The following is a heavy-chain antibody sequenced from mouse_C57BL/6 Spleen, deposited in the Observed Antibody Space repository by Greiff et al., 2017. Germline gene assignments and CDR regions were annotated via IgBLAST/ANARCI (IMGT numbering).Heavy chain of an antibody. Sequence: EVKLVESGGGLVKPGGSLKLSCAASGFTFSSYAMSWVRQTPEKRLEWVATISDGGSYTYYPDKVKGRCTISRDNAKNNLYLQMSHLKSEDTAMYYCARGVYDCGSSWDYAMDYWGQGTSVTVSS. D-gene: IGHD1-1*01. J-gene: IGHJ4*01. V-gene: IGHV5-4*03. CDR2: ISDGGSYT. CDR3: ARGVYDCGSSWDYAMDY. CDR1: GFTFSSYA.